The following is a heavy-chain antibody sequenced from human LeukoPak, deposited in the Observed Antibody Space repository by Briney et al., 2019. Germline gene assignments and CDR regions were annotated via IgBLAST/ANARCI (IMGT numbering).Heavy chain of an antibody. D-gene: IGHD3-9*01. V-gene: IGHV3-23*01. CDR1: GFTFSSYA. CDR3: AKAVRGPDILTGYYTGGYFDY. Sequence: GGSLRLSCAASGFTFSSYAMSWVRQAPGKGREWVSAISGSGGSTYYADSVKGRFTISRDNSKNTLYLQMNSLRAEDTAVYYCAKAVRGPDILTGYYTGGYFDYWGQGTLVTVSS. CDR2: ISGSGGST. J-gene: IGHJ4*02.